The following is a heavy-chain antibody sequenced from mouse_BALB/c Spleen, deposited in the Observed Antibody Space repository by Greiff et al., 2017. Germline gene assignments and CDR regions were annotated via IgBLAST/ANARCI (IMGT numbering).Heavy chain of an antibody. V-gene: IGHV1-9*01. J-gene: IGHJ2*01. CDR3: ARSLITTVVARDY. D-gene: IGHD1-1*01. Sequence: VQLQESGAELMKPGASVKISCKATGYTFSSYWIEWVKQRPGHGLEWIGEILPGSGSTNYNEKFKGKATFTADTSSNTAYMQLSSLTSEDSAVYYCARSLITTVVARDYWGQGTTLTVSS. CDR2: ILPGSGST. CDR1: GYTFSSYW.